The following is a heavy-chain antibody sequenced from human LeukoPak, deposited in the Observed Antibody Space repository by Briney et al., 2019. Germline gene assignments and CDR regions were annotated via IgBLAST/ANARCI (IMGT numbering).Heavy chain of an antibody. V-gene: IGHV3-11*01. Sequence: GGSLRLSCAASGFTFSDYYMSWIRQAPGKGLEWVSYISSSGSTIYYADSVKGRFTISRDNAKNSLYLQMNSLRAEDTALYYCARAPGYSSSWYVDYFDYWGKGTTVTISS. CDR2: ISSSGSTI. CDR1: GFTFSDYY. CDR3: ARAPGYSSSWYVDYFDY. J-gene: IGHJ4*03. D-gene: IGHD6-13*01.